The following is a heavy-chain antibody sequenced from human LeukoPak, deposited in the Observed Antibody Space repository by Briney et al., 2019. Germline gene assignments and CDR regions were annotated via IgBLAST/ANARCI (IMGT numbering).Heavy chain of an antibody. V-gene: IGHV4-34*01. CDR2: INHSGST. CDR1: GGSFSGYY. Sequence: PSETLSLTCAVYGGSFSGYYWSWIRQPPGKGLEWIGEINHSGSTNYNPSLKSRVTISVDTSKNQFSLKLSSVTAADTAVYYCARGAYYYGSGSYSGFDYWGQGTLVTVSS. D-gene: IGHD3-10*01. CDR3: ARGAYYYGSGSYSGFDY. J-gene: IGHJ4*02.